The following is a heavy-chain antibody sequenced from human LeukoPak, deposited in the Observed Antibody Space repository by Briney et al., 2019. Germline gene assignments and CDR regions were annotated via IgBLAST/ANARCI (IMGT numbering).Heavy chain of an antibody. V-gene: IGHV1-69*06. CDR2: IIPIFGTA. CDR1: GYSFIDYW. CDR3: ASTRSQGSSLDY. Sequence: KISCRGSGYSFIDYWISWVRQAPGQGLEWMGGIIPIFGTANYAQKFQGRVTITADKSTSTAYMELSSLRSEDTAVYYCASTRSQGSSLDYWGQGTLVTVSS. J-gene: IGHJ4*02. D-gene: IGHD6-6*01.